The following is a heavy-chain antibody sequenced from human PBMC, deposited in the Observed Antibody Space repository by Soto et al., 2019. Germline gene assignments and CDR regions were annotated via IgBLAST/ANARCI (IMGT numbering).Heavy chain of an antibody. CDR2: ISAYNGNT. V-gene: IGHV1-18*01. D-gene: IGHD6-13*01. CDR3: ARLSSWGIAAAAIFDY. Sequence: QVQLVQSGAEVKKPGASVKVSCKASGYTFTSYGISWVRQAPGQGLEWMGWISAYNGNTNYAQKLQGRVTMTTDTXTXKAYMELRSLRSDDTAVYYCARLSSWGIAAAAIFDYWGQGTLVTVSS. CDR1: GYTFTSYG. J-gene: IGHJ4*02.